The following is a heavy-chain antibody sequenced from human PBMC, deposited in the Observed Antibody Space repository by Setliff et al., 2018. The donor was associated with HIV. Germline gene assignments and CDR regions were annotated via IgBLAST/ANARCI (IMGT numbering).Heavy chain of an antibody. J-gene: IGHJ4*02. CDR3: ATKNLVN. CDR1: GFAFSNFW. D-gene: IGHD2-2*01. CDR2: INSDGSST. Sequence: LRLSCAASGFAFSNFWVHWVRQAPGKGLVWVARINSDGSSTNYADSVKGRFTIPRDNAKNTLYLQMNSLRAEDTALYYCATKNLVNWGQGTLVTVSS. V-gene: IGHV3-74*01.